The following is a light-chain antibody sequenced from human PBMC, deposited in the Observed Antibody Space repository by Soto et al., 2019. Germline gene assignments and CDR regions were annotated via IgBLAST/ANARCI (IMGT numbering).Light chain of an antibody. CDR3: QQYSTYQFT. Sequence: ATRMTQSPSSCSASTGDRVYITCRADQVVRSYLAWYQQKPGRAPQLLIYAASTLQSGGPSTFSGSGSVTDVTLTISCLQSEDYETYFCQQYSTYQFTFGPANKVDVK. CDR1: QVVRSY. J-gene: IGKJ3*01. CDR2: AAS. V-gene: IGKV1-8*01.